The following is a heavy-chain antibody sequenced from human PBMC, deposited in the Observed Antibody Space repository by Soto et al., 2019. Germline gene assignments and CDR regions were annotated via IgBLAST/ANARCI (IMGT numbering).Heavy chain of an antibody. V-gene: IGHV3-23*01. Sequence: DVQLLESGGDLVQPGGSLRLSCAASGFTFSTHSMTWVRQAPGKGLEWVSAISGGTDTTYYADSVKGRFAISRDNSNNTLSLQMTSLRVEDTAVYYCAREAYGDYWGQGTMVTVSS. J-gene: IGHJ4*01. CDR3: AREAYGDY. CDR1: GFTFSTHS. CDR2: ISGGTDTT. D-gene: IGHD4-17*01.